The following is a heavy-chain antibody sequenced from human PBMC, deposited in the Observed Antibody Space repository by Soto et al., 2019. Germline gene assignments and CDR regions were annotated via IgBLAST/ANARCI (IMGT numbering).Heavy chain of an antibody. J-gene: IGHJ6*02. CDR1: GGSFSGYY. CDR3: ERPSLEYYSLDV. V-gene: IGHV4-34*01. CDR2: INHSGST. Sequence: SATLSLTCAVYGGSFSGYYWSWIRQPPGKVLEWIGEINHSGSTNYNPSLKIRVTISVDTSKNQFSLKLSSVTAADTAVYYCERPSLEYYSLDVWGQLSPVTVSS.